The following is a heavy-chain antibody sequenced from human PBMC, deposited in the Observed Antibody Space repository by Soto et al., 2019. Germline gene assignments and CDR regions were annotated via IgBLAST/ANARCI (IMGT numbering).Heavy chain of an antibody. J-gene: IGHJ6*02. V-gene: IGHV1-69*13. CDR2: IIPIFGTA. Sequence: ASVKVSCKASGGTFSSYAISWVRQAPGQGLEWMGGIIPIFGTANYAQKFQGRVTITADESTSTAYMELSSLRSEDTAVYYCARDRYCSSTSCWDYYYYYGMDVRGQGTTVTVSS. CDR1: GGTFSSYA. CDR3: ARDRYCSSTSCWDYYYYYGMDV. D-gene: IGHD2-2*01.